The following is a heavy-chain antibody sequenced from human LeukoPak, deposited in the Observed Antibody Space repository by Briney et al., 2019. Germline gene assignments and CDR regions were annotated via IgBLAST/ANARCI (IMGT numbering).Heavy chain of an antibody. J-gene: IGHJ4*02. D-gene: IGHD6-19*01. CDR2: IGTRGDT. Sequence: PGGSLRLSCAASGFTFIDCGMHWVRQVIGKGLEWVSAIGTRGDTHYSGSVKGRFTISRENAESSLYLPVNSLRAEDTAVYYCARGGIQVSGIDEFDYWGQGTLVTVSS. V-gene: IGHV3-13*01. CDR3: ARGGIQVSGIDEFDY. CDR1: GFTFIDCG.